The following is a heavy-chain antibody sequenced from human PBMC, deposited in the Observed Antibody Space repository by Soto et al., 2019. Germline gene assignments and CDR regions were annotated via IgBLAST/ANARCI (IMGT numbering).Heavy chain of an antibody. J-gene: IGHJ5*02. CDR1: GGSINSSSYF. CDR3: ARAPTNDWFDP. CDR2: IYYSGST. Sequence: PETLSLTCSVSGGSINSSSYFWGWVRQPPGKGLEGTGSIYYSGSTYYSPSLKSRVTISGDTSKNQYSLKLSSVTAAVTAVYYCARAPTNDWFDPWGQGTLVTVSS. D-gene: IGHD2-8*01. V-gene: IGHV4-39*07.